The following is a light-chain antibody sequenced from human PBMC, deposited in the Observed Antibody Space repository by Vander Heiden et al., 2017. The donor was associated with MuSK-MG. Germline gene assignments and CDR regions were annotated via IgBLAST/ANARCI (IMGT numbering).Light chain of an antibody. CDR3: RQANSFPLT. Sequence: DIQMTQSPSSVSASVGARVTITCRASQRISSWLAWYQQKPAKAPKLLIYAASSLQSGVPSRCSSSRSGTDFTLTISSLQPEEFATYYCRQANSFPLTFGGGTKVEIK. J-gene: IGKJ4*01. CDR1: QRISSW. V-gene: IGKV1-12*01. CDR2: AAS.